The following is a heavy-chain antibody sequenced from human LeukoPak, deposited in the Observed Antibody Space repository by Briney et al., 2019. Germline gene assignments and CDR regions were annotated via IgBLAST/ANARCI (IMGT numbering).Heavy chain of an antibody. CDR3: ARRSYYGHFDY. CDR1: GGSISNYF. CDR2: ITYSGST. Sequence: PSETLSLTCTVSGGSISNYFWSWIRQPPGKGLEWIGYITYSGSTDHNPSLKSRVTISVDTSMNQFSLKLSSVTAADTAVYYCARRSYYGHFDYWGQGTLVTVSS. V-gene: IGHV4-59*08. D-gene: IGHD3-10*01. J-gene: IGHJ4*02.